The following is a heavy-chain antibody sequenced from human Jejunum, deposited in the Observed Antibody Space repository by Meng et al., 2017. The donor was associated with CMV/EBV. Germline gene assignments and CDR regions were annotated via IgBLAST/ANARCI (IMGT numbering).Heavy chain of an antibody. J-gene: IGHJ6*02. CDR3: VKDLGGSGYYSSTSCYYYYGMDV. V-gene: IGHV3-30*02. Sequence: MHWVRQAPGRGLEWVAFIEDEGSDSFYADSVKGRFTISRDNSKDMVYLQMSSLRPEDAALYYCVKDLGGSGYYSSTSCYYYYGMDVWGQGTTVTVSS. CDR2: IEDEGSDS. D-gene: IGHD4-11*01.